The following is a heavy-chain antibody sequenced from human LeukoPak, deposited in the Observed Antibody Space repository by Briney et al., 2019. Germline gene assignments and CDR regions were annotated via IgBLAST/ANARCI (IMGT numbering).Heavy chain of an antibody. Sequence: GGALRLSCAASEFTFSSYWMGWGRQAPGEGVEWVANIKPDGSETYYVDSVKGGFTISTDNAQTSLYLQMNSLRAEDTAVYYCARIDFWIGYSYFDFWGQGTLVTVSS. CDR2: IKPDGSET. J-gene: IGHJ4*02. V-gene: IGHV3-7*05. D-gene: IGHD3-3*01. CDR1: EFTFSSYW. CDR3: ARIDFWIGYSYFDF.